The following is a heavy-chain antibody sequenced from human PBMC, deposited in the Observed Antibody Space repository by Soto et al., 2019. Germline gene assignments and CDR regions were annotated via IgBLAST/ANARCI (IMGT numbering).Heavy chain of an antibody. D-gene: IGHD6-13*01. CDR1: GGSISSGGYS. V-gene: IGHV4-30-2*01. CDR3: ARVIATAVHWFDP. J-gene: IGHJ5*02. CDR2: IYHSGST. Sequence: PSETLSLTCAVSGGSISSGGYSWSWIRQPPGKGLECIGYIYHSGSTYYNPSLKSRVTISVDRSKNQFSLKLSSVTAADTAVYYCARVIATAVHWFDPWGQGTLVTVSS.